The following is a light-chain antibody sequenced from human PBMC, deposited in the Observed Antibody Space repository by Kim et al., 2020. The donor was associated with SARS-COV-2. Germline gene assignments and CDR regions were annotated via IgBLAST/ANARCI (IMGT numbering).Light chain of an antibody. V-gene: IGLV7-46*01. CDR1: PGPVTSGHL. CDR3: LLSYSDSRV. Sequence: EGTATLTCDTSPGPVTSGHLPYWFQQQPGQAPTTLIFDTGNRHSWTPARFSGSLLGGKAALTLSAARPEDEADYYCLLSYSDSRVFGGGTQLTVL. J-gene: IGLJ2*01. CDR2: DTG.